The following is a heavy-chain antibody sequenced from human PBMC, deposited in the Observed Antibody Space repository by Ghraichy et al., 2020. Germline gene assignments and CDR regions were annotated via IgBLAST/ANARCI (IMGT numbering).Heavy chain of an antibody. CDR3: ATDLRDLGFVYSFAMDV. V-gene: IGHV3-30*03. Sequence: GGSLRLSCAGSGLTFRTHVIYWVRQAPGKGLEWVALISHDGRYKSYADSVKGRFTVSRDNSKSTLQMNSLRHEDTALYHCATDLRDLGFVYSFAMDVWGQGTKVTVSS. J-gene: IGHJ6*02. D-gene: IGHD3-10*01. CDR1: GLTFRTHV. CDR2: ISHDGRYK.